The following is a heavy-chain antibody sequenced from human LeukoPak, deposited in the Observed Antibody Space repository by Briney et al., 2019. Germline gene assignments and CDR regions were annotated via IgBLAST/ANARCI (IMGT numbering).Heavy chain of an antibody. J-gene: IGHJ5*02. CDR3: ARDARISGFDP. CDR2: ISSSSSTI. D-gene: IGHD2-15*01. CDR1: GFTFSSYS. V-gene: IGHV3-48*02. Sequence: GGSLRLSCAASGFTFSSYSMNWVRQAPGKGLEWVSYISSSSSTIYYAESVKGRFTISRDNAKNSLYLQTNSLRDEDTAVYYCARDARISGFDPWGQGTLVTVSS.